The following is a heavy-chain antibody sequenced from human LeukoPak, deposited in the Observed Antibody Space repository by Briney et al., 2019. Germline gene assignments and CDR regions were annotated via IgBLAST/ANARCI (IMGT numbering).Heavy chain of an antibody. Sequence: GGSLRLSCEGSGFTFSNYWMGWVRQAPGKGLEWVSMIYNDGSTYNSDSVKGRFTISRDNSENTLCLQMNSLRAEDTAVYYCTRAGFTGAWGYWGQGTLVTVSS. V-gene: IGHV3-53*01. CDR3: TRAGFTGAWGY. CDR2: IYNDGST. CDR1: GFTFSNYW. D-gene: IGHD2-8*02. J-gene: IGHJ4*02.